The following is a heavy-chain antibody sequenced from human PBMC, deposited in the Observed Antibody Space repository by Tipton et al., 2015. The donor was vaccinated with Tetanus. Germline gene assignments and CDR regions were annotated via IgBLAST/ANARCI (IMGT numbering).Heavy chain of an antibody. CDR3: TRVTISSGWSDI. CDR1: GDSISTYC. J-gene: IGHJ3*02. D-gene: IGHD6-19*01. CDR2: IYTSGSTSGST. Sequence: TLSLTCTVSGDSISTYCWNWVRQPAGKGPEWIGRIYTSGSTSGSTHYNPSLKSRATLSLDTSKSQFSLKLSSLTAADTAVYYCTRVTISSGWSDIWGQGTLVTVSP. V-gene: IGHV4-4*07.